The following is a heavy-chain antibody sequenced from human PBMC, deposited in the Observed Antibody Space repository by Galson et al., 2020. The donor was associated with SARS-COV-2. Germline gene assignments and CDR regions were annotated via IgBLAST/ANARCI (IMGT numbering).Heavy chain of an antibody. CDR3: ARECGYYFDY. CDR1: GGSISSYY. J-gene: IGHJ4*02. D-gene: IGHD1-26*01. Sequence: SETLSLTCTASGGSISSYYWSWIRQPPGKGLEWIGYINYSGSTTYNPSLKSRVTISVDTSKNQFSLKLSSVTAADTAVYYWARECGYYFDYWGQGTLVTVSS. CDR2: INYSGST. V-gene: IGHV4-59*01.